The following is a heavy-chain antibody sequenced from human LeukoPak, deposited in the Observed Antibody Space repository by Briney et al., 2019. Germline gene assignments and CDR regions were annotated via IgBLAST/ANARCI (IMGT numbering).Heavy chain of an antibody. V-gene: IGHV3-73*01. CDR3: SGLGIAAAGTDY. Sequence: GGSLRLSCEASGFTFSGSAIHWVRQASGKGLEWVARIRGKVNSYATEYAASVKGRFTISRDDSRNTAYLQMNSLKTEDTAVYYCSGLGIAAAGTDYWGQGTLVTVSS. J-gene: IGHJ4*02. CDR2: IRGKVNSYAT. D-gene: IGHD6-13*01. CDR1: GFTFSGSA.